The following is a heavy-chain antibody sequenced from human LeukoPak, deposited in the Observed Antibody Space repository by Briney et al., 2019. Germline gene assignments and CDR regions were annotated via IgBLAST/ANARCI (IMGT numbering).Heavy chain of an antibody. D-gene: IGHD1-26*01. CDR2: IRYDGSNK. Sequence: PGGSLRLSCAASGFTFVDYAMHGVRQAPGKGLEWVAFIRYDGSNKYYADSVKGRFTISRDNSKNTLYLQMNSLRAEDTAVYYCAKDRGSGSYSDYWGQGTLVTVSS. CDR3: AKDRGSGSYSDY. CDR1: GFTFVDYA. J-gene: IGHJ4*02. V-gene: IGHV3-30*02.